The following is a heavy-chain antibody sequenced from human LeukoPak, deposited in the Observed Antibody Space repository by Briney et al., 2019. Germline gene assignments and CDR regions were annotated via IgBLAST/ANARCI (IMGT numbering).Heavy chain of an antibody. Sequence: GGSLRLSCEASGFNFNNYAMSWVRQAPGKGLEWVSGINGRGSGTYSADSVKGRFTISRDNSKNTLYLQMNSLRAEDAAVYYCAKGDSSGFDYWGQGTLVTVSS. CDR2: INGRGSGT. CDR3: AKGDSSGFDY. D-gene: IGHD3-22*01. V-gene: IGHV3-23*01. J-gene: IGHJ4*02. CDR1: GFNFNNYA.